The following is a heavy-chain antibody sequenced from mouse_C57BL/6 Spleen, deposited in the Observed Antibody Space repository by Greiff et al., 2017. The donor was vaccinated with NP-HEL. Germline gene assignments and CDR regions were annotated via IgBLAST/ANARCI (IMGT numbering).Heavy chain of an antibody. J-gene: IGHJ4*01. V-gene: IGHV2-2*01. CDR2: IWSGGST. CDR3: ATYGSLNYYAMDY. CDR1: GFSLTSYG. D-gene: IGHD1-1*01. Sequence: VQLQQSGPGLVQPSQSLSITCTVSGFSLTSYGVHWVRQSPGKGLEWLGVIWSGGSTDYNAAFISRLSISKDNSKSQVFFKMNSLQADDTAIYYCATYGSLNYYAMDYWGQGTSVTVSS.